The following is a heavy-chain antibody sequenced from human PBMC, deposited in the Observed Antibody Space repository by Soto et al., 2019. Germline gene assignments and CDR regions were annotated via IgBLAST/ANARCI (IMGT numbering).Heavy chain of an antibody. CDR1: GYTFTNYA. D-gene: IGHD3-22*01. J-gene: IGHJ4*02. Sequence: GASVKVSCKAFGYTFTNYATHWVRQAPGQRLEWMGWINAGNGNTKYSQKFQGRVTITRDTSASTAYMELSSLRSEDTAVYYCARGYYYDSSGYLTPYYFASWGQGTLVTVSS. CDR3: ARGYYYDSSGYLTPYYFAS. CDR2: INAGNGNT. V-gene: IGHV1-3*01.